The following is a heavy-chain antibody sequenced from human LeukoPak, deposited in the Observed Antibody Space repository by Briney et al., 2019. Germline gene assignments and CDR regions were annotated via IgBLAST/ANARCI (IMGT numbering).Heavy chain of an antibody. CDR3: ARGAIAAAGTRLYYYYMDV. J-gene: IGHJ6*03. CDR2: IYYSGST. Sequence: SETLSLTCTVSGGSISSYYWSWIRQPPGKGLEWIGCIYYSGSTNYNPSLKSRISISVDTSKNQFSLKLSSVTAADTAVYYCARGAIAAAGTRLYYYYMDVWGKGTTVTISS. V-gene: IGHV4-59*12. CDR1: GGSISSYY. D-gene: IGHD6-13*01.